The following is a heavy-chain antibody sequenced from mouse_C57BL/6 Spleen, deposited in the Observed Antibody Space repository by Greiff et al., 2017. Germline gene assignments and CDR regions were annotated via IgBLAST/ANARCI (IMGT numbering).Heavy chain of an antibody. J-gene: IGHJ4*01. CDR1: GYTFTSYW. CDR3: AKYSTYAMDY. CDR2: IHPNSGST. V-gene: IGHV1-64*01. D-gene: IGHD2-5*01. Sequence: QVQLQQPGAELVKPGASVKLSCKASGYTFTSYWMHWVKQRPGQGLEWIGMIHPNSGSTNYNEKSKSKATLTVDKSSSTAYMQLSSLTSEDSAVYYCAKYSTYAMDYWGQGTSVTVSS.